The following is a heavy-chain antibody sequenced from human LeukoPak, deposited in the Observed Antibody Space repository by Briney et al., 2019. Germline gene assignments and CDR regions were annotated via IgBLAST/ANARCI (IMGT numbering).Heavy chain of an antibody. CDR2: MNPNSGNT. J-gene: IGHJ4*02. CDR3: ARGDVAAAGTDY. V-gene: IGHV1-8*03. Sequence: ASVKVSCKASGYTFTSYDINWVRQATGQGLEWMGWMNPNSGNTGYAQKFQGRVTITRSTSISTAYMELSSLRSEDTAVYYCARGDVAAAGTDYWGQGTLVTVSS. D-gene: IGHD6-13*01. CDR1: GYTFTSYD.